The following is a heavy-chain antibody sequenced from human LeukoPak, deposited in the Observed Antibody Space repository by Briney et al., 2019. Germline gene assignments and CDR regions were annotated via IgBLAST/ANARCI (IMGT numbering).Heavy chain of an antibody. J-gene: IGHJ3*02. CDR3: AGGVYDSSVSDAFDI. CDR1: GYTFTSYD. D-gene: IGHD3-22*01. CDR2: MDPNSGNT. V-gene: IGHV1-8*01. Sequence: VASVKVSCKASGYTFTSYDINWVRQATGQGLEWMGWMDPNSGNTGYAQKFQGRVTMTRNTSISTAYMELSSLRSEDTAVYYCAGGVYDSSVSDAFDIWGQGTMVTVSS.